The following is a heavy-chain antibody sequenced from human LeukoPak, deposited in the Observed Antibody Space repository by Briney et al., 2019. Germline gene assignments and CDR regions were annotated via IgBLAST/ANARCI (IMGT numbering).Heavy chain of an antibody. V-gene: IGHV3-64D*06. CDR2: ISSNGDST. Sequence: GGSLRLSCSASGFTFSSYAMHWVRQVPGKGLEYVSAISSNGDSTYYADSVKGRFTISRDNSKNTLYLQMSSLRAEDTAVYYCVKGLRYYDSSDTFDCWGQGTLVTVSS. D-gene: IGHD3-22*01. CDR1: GFTFSSYA. CDR3: VKGLRYYDSSDTFDC. J-gene: IGHJ4*02.